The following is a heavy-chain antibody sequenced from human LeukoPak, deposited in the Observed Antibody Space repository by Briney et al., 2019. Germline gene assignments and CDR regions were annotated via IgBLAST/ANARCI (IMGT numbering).Heavy chain of an antibody. CDR3: AELGITMIGGV. V-gene: IGHV3-73*01. J-gene: IGHJ6*04. Sequence: PGGSLRLSCAASGFTFSGSALHWVHQASGKGLEWIGRIRSKTNNYATTYAASVTGRFTISRDNAKNSLYLQMNSLRAEDTAVYYCAELGITMIGGVWGKGTTVTISS. CDR2: IRSKTNNYAT. D-gene: IGHD3-10*02. CDR1: GFTFSGSA.